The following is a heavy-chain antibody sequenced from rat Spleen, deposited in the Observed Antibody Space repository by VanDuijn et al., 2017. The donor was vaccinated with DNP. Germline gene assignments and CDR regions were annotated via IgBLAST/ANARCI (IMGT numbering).Heavy chain of an antibody. J-gene: IGHJ3*01. V-gene: IGHV3-1*01. Sequence: EVQLQESGPGLVKPSQSLSLTCSVTAYSITTNYWGWIRKFPGNKMEWVGHISYSGSTSYNPSLKSRISITRDTSKNQFFLQLNSVTTEDSATYYCSRWGDYFDYWGQGTLVTVSS. CDR1: AYSITTNY. CDR2: ISYSGST. CDR3: SRWGDYFDY. D-gene: IGHD1-7*01.